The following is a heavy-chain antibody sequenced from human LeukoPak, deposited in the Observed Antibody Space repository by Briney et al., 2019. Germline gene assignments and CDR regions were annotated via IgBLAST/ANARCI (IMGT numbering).Heavy chain of an antibody. CDR3: ARDIYYDSSGYPI. J-gene: IGHJ3*01. D-gene: IGHD3-22*01. CDR2: IYHSGST. CDR1: GYSISSGYY. V-gene: IGHV4-38-2*02. Sequence: SETLSLTCTVSGYSISSGYYWGWIRQPPGKGLEWIGSIYHSGSTYYNPSLKSRVTISVDTSKNQFSLKLSSVTAADTAVYYCARDIYYDSSGYPIWGQGTMVTVSS.